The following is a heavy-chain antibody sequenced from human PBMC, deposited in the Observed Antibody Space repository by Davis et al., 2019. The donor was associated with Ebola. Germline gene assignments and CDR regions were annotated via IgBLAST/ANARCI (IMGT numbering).Heavy chain of an antibody. CDR2: INSDGSST. CDR3: AKGQLAYYYYHMDV. J-gene: IGHJ6*04. Sequence: GESLKISCAASGFTFSSYWMHWVRQAPGKGLVWVSRINSDGSSTSYADSVKGRFTISRDNAKNTLYLQMDSRRAEDTAVYYCAKGQLAYYYYHMDVWGRGTTVTVSS. CDR1: GFTFSSYW. D-gene: IGHD3-16*01. V-gene: IGHV3-74*01.